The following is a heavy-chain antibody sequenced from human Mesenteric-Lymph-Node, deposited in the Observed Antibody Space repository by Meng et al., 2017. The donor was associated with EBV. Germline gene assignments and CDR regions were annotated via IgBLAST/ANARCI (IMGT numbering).Heavy chain of an antibody. CDR1: WFTLSTSGVG. V-gene: IGHV2-5*02. J-gene: IGHJ5*02. CDR2: IYWDDDK. Sequence: ITLKQSAPTLFKPTQSLTLSCTFSWFTLSTSGVGVGWIRQPPGKALEWLALIYWDDDKRYSPSLKTRLTITRDTSENQVVLTMTNMDPVDAATYYCAHRTSNCFDPWGQGTLVTVSS. CDR3: AHRTSNCFDP.